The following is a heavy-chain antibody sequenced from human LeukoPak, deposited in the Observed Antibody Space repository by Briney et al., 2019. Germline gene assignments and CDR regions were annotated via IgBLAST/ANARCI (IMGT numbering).Heavy chain of an antibody. J-gene: IGHJ4*02. CDR3: ARVGGVYYYDSSGYLDY. D-gene: IGHD3-22*01. CDR1: GYTFTGYY. V-gene: IGHV1-2*02. CDR2: INPNSGST. Sequence: ASVKVSCKASGYTFTGYYMHWVRQAPGQGLEWMGWINPNSGSTNYAQKFQGRVTMTRDTSISTAYMELSRLRSDDTAVYYCARVGGVYYYDSSGYLDYWGQGTLVTVSS.